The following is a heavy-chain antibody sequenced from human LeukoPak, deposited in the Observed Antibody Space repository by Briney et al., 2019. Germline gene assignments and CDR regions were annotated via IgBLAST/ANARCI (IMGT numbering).Heavy chain of an antibody. CDR3: ATDGARPGEQQWLAPSPYWYFDL. J-gene: IGHJ2*01. CDR1: GYTLTELS. Sequence: ASVKVSCKVSGYTLTELSMHWVRQAPGKGLEWMGGFDPEDGETTYAQKFQGRVTMTEDTSTDTAYMELSSLRSEDTAVYYCATDGARPGEQQWLAPSPYWYFDLWGRGTLVTVSS. CDR2: FDPEDGET. V-gene: IGHV1-24*01. D-gene: IGHD6-19*01.